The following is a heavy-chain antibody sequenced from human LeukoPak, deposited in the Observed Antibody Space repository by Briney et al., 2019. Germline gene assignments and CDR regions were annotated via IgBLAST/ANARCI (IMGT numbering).Heavy chain of an antibody. D-gene: IGHD3-22*01. Sequence: GGSLRLSWAASGFTFDDYGMSWVRQAPGKGLEWVSGINWNGGSTGYADSVKGRFTISRDNAKNSLYLQMNSLRAEDTALYYCARATHYYESSGYDYWGQGTLVTVSS. V-gene: IGHV3-20*04. CDR1: GFTFDDYG. CDR3: ARATHYYESSGYDY. J-gene: IGHJ4*02. CDR2: INWNGGST.